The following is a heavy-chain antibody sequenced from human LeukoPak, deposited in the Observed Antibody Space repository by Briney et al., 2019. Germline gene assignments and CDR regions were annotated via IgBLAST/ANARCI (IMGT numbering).Heavy chain of an antibody. CDR2: ISSSGGST. CDR1: GFTFSSYA. D-gene: IGHD6-19*01. V-gene: IGHV3-23*01. Sequence: GGSLRLSCAASGFTFSSYAMSWVRQAPGKGLEWVSAISSSGGSTYYADSVKGRFTISRDNAKNTLYLQMNSLRAEDTAVFYCARVRDISGHWGFLDYWGQGTLVTVSS. J-gene: IGHJ4*02. CDR3: ARVRDISGHWGFLDY.